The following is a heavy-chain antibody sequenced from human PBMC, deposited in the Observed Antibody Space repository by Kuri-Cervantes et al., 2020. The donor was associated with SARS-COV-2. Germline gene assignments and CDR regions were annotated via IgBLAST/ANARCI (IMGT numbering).Heavy chain of an antibody. J-gene: IGHJ4*02. V-gene: IGHV4-59*01. CDR2: IYYSGST. CDR1: GGSISSYY. CDR3: ARDDCTNGVCWIDY. D-gene: IGHD2-8*01. Sequence: SETLSLTCTVSGGSISSYYWSWIRQPPGKGLEWIGYIYYSGSTNYNPSLKSRVTISVDTSKNQFSLKLSSVTAADTAVYYCARDDCTNGVCWIDYWGQGTLVTVSS.